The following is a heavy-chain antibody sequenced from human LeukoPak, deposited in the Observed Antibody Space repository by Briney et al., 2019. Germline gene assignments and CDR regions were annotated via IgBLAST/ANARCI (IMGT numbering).Heavy chain of an antibody. J-gene: IGHJ4*02. CDR2: ISGSGDTT. CDR3: AKSQRNDQQVVQRIDY. D-gene: IGHD2-2*01. Sequence: GGSLRLSCTASGFTFSTYAMSWVRQAPGKGLEWVSSISGSGDTTYYTGSVKGRFTISRDNSKNALYLQMSSLRAEDTAVYYCAKSQRNDQQVVQRIDYWGQGTLVTVSS. V-gene: IGHV3-23*01. CDR1: GFTFSTYA.